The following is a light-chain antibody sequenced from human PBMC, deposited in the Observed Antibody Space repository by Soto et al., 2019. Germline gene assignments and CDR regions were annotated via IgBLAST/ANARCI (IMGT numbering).Light chain of an antibody. CDR2: GTS. Sequence: IVMTQSPATLSVSPGEGATLSCRASQSVASNLAWYQQKPGQAPRLLIYGTSTRATGVPARFSGSGSGTDFTLTISRLQAADFAVYHCQHYNNWPITFGQGTRLEIK. CDR1: QSVASN. CDR3: QHYNNWPIT. J-gene: IGKJ5*01. V-gene: IGKV3-15*01.